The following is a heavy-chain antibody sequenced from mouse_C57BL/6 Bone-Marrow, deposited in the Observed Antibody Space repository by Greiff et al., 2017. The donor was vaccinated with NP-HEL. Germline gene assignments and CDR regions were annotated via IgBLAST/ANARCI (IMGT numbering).Heavy chain of an antibody. CDR2: IWSGGST. J-gene: IGHJ4*01. V-gene: IGHV2-2*01. CDR3: ARKGYGSSPYYAMDY. D-gene: IGHD1-1*01. CDR1: GFSLTSYG. Sequence: VKLMESGPGLVQPSQSLSITCTVSGFSLTSYGVHWVRQSPGKGLEWLGVIWSGGSTDYNAAFISRLSISKDNSKSQVFFKMNSLQADDTAIYYCARKGYGSSPYYAMDYWGQGTSVTVSS.